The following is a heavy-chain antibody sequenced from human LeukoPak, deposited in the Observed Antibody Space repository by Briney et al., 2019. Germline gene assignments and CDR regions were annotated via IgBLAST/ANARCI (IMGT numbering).Heavy chain of an antibody. CDR1: GGSISSSSYY. D-gene: IGHD3-22*01. V-gene: IGHV4-39*01. CDR2: IYYSGST. CDR3: ARHYYDSSGYLAEFDY. Sequence: PSETLSLTCTVSGGSISSSSYYWGWIRQPPGKGLEWIGSIYYSGSTYYNPSLKSRVTISVDTSKNQFSLKLSSVTAADTAVYYCARHYYDSSGYLAEFDYWGQGTLVTVSS. J-gene: IGHJ4*02.